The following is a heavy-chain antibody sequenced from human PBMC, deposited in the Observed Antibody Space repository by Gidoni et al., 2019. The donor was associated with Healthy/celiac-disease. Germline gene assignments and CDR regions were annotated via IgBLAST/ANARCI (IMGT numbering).Heavy chain of an antibody. CDR1: GFTFSSYE. CDR2: ISSSGSTI. CDR3: ARGGSWFEYYDSSRENWFDP. D-gene: IGHD3-22*01. J-gene: IGHJ5*02. V-gene: IGHV3-48*03. Sequence: EVQLVESGGGLVQPGGSLRLSCAASGFTFSSYEMNWVRQAPGKGLEWVSYISSSGSTIYYADSVKGRFTISRDNAKNSLYLQMNSLRAEDTAVYYCARGGSWFEYYDSSRENWFDPWGQGTLVTVSS.